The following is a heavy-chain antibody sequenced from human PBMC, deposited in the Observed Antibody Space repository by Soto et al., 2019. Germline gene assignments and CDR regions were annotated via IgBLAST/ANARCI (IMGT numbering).Heavy chain of an antibody. J-gene: IGHJ4*02. V-gene: IGHV2-70*01. D-gene: IGHD6-13*01. CDR1: GFSLSTSGMG. CDR2: IDWDDEK. CDR3: ARTRAEAGSLLFDY. Sequence: SGPTLVNPTETLTLTCTFSGFSLSTSGMGVSWIRQSPGKTLDWLAVIDWDDEKYYSTPLKTRLTISKDSSKNQVVLTMTNMDPVDTATYYCARTRAEAGSLLFDYWGQGTLVTVPQ.